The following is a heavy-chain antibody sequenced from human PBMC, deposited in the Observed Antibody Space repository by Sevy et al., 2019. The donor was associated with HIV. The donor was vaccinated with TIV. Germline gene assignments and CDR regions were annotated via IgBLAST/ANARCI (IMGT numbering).Heavy chain of an antibody. CDR2: IRSEVDAGTT. CDR3: TRGRRVYADYGVDY. D-gene: IGHD4-17*01. Sequence: GGSLRLSCTASGFTFGEYSMSWFRQAPGKGLEWVSFIRSEVDAGTTEYAASVKGRFTISRDDSKSIAYLQMSSLKTEDTAVYYCTRGRRVYADYGVDYWGQGTLVTVSS. V-gene: IGHV3-49*03. J-gene: IGHJ4*02. CDR1: GFTFGEYS.